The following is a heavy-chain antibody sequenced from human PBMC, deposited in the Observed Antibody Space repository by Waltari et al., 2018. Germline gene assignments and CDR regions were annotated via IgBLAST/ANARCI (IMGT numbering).Heavy chain of an antibody. CDR3: ARGWLQVAPPYYYYMDV. J-gene: IGHJ6*03. CDR1: GVSFIGYY. D-gene: IGHD6-19*01. Sequence: QVQLLQWGAGLLKPSEPLSLTCAVYGVSFIGYYWSCLRQLPGKGLEWLGEINHNASPDYNPARKSRATMSRETSKNQCSMKLDAVTAADTGVYYCARGWLQVAPPYYYYMDVWDRGTAVTVSS. CDR2: INHNASP. V-gene: IGHV4-34*01.